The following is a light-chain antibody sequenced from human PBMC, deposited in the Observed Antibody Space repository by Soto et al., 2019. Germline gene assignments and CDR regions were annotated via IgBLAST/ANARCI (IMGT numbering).Light chain of an antibody. J-gene: IGKJ5*01. CDR2: AAS. Sequence: DIVMTQSPSSLSASVGDRVTITCRASQGISNYLAWYQQKPGKVPKLLIYAASTLQSGVPSRFSGSGSGTDFTLTISSLEPEDFAVYYCQQRNIWPPVTFGQGTRLEIK. CDR1: QGISNY. CDR3: QQRNIWPPVT. V-gene: IGKV1-27*01.